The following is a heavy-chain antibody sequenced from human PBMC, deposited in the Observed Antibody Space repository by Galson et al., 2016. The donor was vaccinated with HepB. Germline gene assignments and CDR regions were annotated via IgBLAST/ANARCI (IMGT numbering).Heavy chain of an antibody. Sequence: SLRLSCAASGFNFRSYSMSWVRQAPGKGLEWLSYISISSSTIYYADSVKGRFTISRDNAKNSLYLQMNSLRDEDTAVYYCATVWLRELYSLSMDVWGQGTTVTVSS. J-gene: IGHJ6*02. CDR3: ATVWLRELYSLSMDV. V-gene: IGHV3-48*02. D-gene: IGHD3-10*01. CDR2: ISISSSTI. CDR1: GFNFRSYS.